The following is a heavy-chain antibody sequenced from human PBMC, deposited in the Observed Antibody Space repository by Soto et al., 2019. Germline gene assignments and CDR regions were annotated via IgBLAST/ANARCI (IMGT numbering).Heavy chain of an antibody. Sequence: GASVKVSCKASGYTFTSYDINWVRQATGQGLEWMGWMNPNSGNTGYAQKFQGRVTMTRNTSISTAYMELSSLRSEDTAVYYCARQDSGYHPTERFWARHDAFDIWGQGTMVTVSS. CDR2: MNPNSGNT. D-gene: IGHD5-12*01. V-gene: IGHV1-8*01. CDR1: GYTFTSYD. J-gene: IGHJ3*02. CDR3: ARQDSGYHPTERFWARHDAFDI.